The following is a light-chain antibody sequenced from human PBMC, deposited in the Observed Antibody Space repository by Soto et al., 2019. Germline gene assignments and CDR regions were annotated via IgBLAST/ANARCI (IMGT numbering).Light chain of an antibody. Sequence: SYDLTQPPSLSAAPGQTARMTCGGDNTGSKNVHWYQQKAGQAPKLVVYDDSDRPSGTPERFSGSNSGNTATLTISGVEAGDEADYYCQVYDARRDHVVFGGGTKLTVL. CDR3: QVYDARRDHVV. V-gene: IGLV3-21*02. J-gene: IGLJ2*01. CDR1: NTGSKN. CDR2: DDS.